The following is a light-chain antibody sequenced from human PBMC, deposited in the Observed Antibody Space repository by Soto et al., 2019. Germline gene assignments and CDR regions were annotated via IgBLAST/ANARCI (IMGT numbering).Light chain of an antibody. V-gene: IGKV3-20*01. CDR2: GAS. CDR1: QSVSSSY. Sequence: EIVLTQSPGTLSLSPGERATLSCRASQSVSSSYLAWYQHKPGQAPRLLIYGASSRATGIPDRFSGSGSGTDFTLTISRLEPEDFAVYYCQQYGSAPQTLGQGTKVDSK. J-gene: IGKJ1*01. CDR3: QQYGSAPQT.